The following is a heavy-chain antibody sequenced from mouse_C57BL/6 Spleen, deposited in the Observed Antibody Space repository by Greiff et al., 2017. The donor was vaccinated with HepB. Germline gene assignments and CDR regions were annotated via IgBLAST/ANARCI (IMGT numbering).Heavy chain of an antibody. V-gene: IGHV1-54*01. CDR3: ARDYGSPWYFDV. Sequence: QVQLQQSGAELVRPGTSVKVSCKASGYAFTNYLIEWVKQRPGQGLEWIGVINPGSGGTNYNEKFKGKATLTADKSSSTAYMQLSSLTSEDSAVCFCARDYGSPWYFDVWGTGTTVTVSP. CDR2: INPGSGGT. D-gene: IGHD1-1*01. CDR1: GYAFTNYL. J-gene: IGHJ1*03.